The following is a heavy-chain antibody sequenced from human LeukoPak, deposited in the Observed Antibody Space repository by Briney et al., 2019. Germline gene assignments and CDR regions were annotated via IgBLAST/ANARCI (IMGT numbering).Heavy chain of an antibody. J-gene: IGHJ4*02. Sequence: ASVKVSCNASGYTFTSYGFSWVRQAPGQGLEWLAWISPYNGATNHARKLQGRVTVTTDTSTRIAYMELGSLRSDDTAVYYCARGLFDYDAYYFDYWGQGTLVTVSS. V-gene: IGHV1-18*01. CDR2: ISPYNGAT. CDR3: ARGLFDYDAYYFDY. CDR1: GYTFTSYG. D-gene: IGHD4-17*01.